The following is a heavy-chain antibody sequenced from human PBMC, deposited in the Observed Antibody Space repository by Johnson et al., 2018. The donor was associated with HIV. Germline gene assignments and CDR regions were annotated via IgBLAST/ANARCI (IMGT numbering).Heavy chain of an antibody. J-gene: IGHJ3*02. Sequence: QVQLVESGGGVVQPGRSLRLSCTASGFTFNKFAMHWVRQAPGKGLEWLAFISFDGSNKYFGGSVEGRFDISRETSKNSHYLHMHSLRPEDTALYYCARLGWELWTTQNAFDIWGQGTMVTGCS. V-gene: IGHV3-30*09. CDR3: ARLGWELWTTQNAFDI. CDR1: GFTFNKFA. CDR2: ISFDGSNK. D-gene: IGHD1-26*01.